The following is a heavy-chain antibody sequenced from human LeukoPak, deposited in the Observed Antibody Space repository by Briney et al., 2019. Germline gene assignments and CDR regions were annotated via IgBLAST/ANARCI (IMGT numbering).Heavy chain of an antibody. Sequence: SQTLSLTCTVSGGSISSGNYYWSWIRQPPGKGLEWIGEINHSGSTYYNPSLKSRVTISVDTSKNQFSLKLSSVTAADTAVYYCARDLIWTSIAARNDAFDIWGQGTMVTVSS. V-gene: IGHV4-39*07. J-gene: IGHJ3*02. CDR3: ARDLIWTSIAARNDAFDI. CDR1: GGSISSGNYY. D-gene: IGHD6-6*01. CDR2: INHSGST.